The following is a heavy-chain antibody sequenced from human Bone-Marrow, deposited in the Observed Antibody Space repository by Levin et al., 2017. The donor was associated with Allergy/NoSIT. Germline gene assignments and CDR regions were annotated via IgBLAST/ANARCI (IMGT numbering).Heavy chain of an antibody. V-gene: IGHV3-23*01. CDR1: GFTFRSNA. Sequence: LSLTCAASGFTFRSNAMTWVRQAPGKGLDWVSAISAGGENTYYADSVKGRFTISRDNSKNTLYLQMNNLRAEDTAIYYCAKERIGYCTGGVCPPVMGQFDFWGQGNLVTVSS. CDR3: AKERIGYCTGGVCPPVMGQFDF. D-gene: IGHD2-8*02. CDR2: ISAGGENT. J-gene: IGHJ4*02.